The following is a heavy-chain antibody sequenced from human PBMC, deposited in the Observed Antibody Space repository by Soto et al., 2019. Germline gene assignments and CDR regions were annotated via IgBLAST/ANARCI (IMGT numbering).Heavy chain of an antibody. CDR1: GFTFSSSW. Sequence: EVQLVESGGGLVQPGESLRLSCTASGFTFSSSWIHWVRQAPGKGLEWVSRINADGSVTNYADSVKGRFTVSRDNXXXXXXXXXXXXXXXXXXXXXXXXXXXXXXXYWGQGTLVTVSS. CDR3: XXXXXXXXXY. J-gene: IGHJ4*02. CDR2: INADGSVT. V-gene: IGHV3-74*01.